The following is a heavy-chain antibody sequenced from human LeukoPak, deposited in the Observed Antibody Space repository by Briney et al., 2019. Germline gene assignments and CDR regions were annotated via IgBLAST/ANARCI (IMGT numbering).Heavy chain of an antibody. CDR1: GVSFSTYY. CDR2: VNHSGYT. J-gene: IGHJ4*02. D-gene: IGHD4-17*01. Sequence: PSETLSLTCGVSGVSFSTYYWSWIRQSPEKGLEWIGEVNHSGYTNYNPSLKSRVTTSVDTSKNQFSLNLRSVTAADTAVYYCARQLYGSDYWGQGTLVTVSS. V-gene: IGHV4-34*01. CDR3: ARQLYGSDY.